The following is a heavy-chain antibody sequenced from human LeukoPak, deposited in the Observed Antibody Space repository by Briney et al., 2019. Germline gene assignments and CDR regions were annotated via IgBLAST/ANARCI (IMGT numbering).Heavy chain of an antibody. V-gene: IGHV3-11*01. CDR1: GFTFSDYY. CDR2: ISSSGSTI. Sequence: PGGSLRLSCAASGFTFSDYYMSWIRQAPGKGLEWVSYISSSGSTIYYADSVKGRFTISRDNSKNTLYLQMNSLRAEDTAVYYCARGGPTVTTPIDYWGQGTLVTVSS. D-gene: IGHD4-17*01. J-gene: IGHJ4*02. CDR3: ARGGPTVTTPIDY.